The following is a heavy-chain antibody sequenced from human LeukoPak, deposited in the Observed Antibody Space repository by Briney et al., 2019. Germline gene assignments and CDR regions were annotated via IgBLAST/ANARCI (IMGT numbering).Heavy chain of an antibody. V-gene: IGHV1-8*02. D-gene: IGHD3-22*01. CDR3: ARGSSGYKNFDY. CDR2: MNPNSGNT. Sequence: GASVKVSCKASGYTFTSYDMNWVRQATGQGLEWMGWMNPNSGNTGYAQKLQGRVTMTTDTSTSTAYMELRSLRSDDTAVYYCARGSSGYKNFDYWGQGTLVTVSS. CDR1: GYTFTSYD. J-gene: IGHJ4*02.